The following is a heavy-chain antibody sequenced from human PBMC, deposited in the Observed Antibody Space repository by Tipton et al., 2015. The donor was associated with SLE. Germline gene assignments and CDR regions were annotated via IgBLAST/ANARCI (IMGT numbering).Heavy chain of an antibody. V-gene: IGHV4-38-2*01. J-gene: IGHJ6*03. D-gene: IGHD3-3*01. CDR1: GYSISSVYY. Sequence: TLSLTCAVSGYSISSVYYWGWIRQPPGKGLEWIGSIYHSGSTYYNPSLKSRVTISVDTSKNQFSLKLTSVTAADTAVYYCVRAVSGYFNFCYMDVWGRGTTVTISS. CDR2: IYHSGST. CDR3: VRAVSGYFNFCYMDV.